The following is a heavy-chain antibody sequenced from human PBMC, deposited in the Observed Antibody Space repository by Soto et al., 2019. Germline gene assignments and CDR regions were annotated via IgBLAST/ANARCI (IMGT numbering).Heavy chain of an antibody. CDR2: INWNSVSI. CDR3: AKDRGSGSYAANYYYYGMDV. D-gene: IGHD3-10*01. J-gene: IGHJ6*02. Sequence: EEQLVESGGGLVQPGRSLRLSCAASGFTFDDYAMHWVRQAPGKGLEWGSGINWNSVSIGYADSVKGRFTISRDNAKTSLYLQMNSLRAEDTALYYCAKDRGSGSYAANYYYYGMDVWGQGTTVTVSS. CDR1: GFTFDDYA. V-gene: IGHV3-9*01.